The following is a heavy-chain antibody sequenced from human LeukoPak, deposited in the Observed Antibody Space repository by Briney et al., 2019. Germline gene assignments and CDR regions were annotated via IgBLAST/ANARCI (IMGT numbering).Heavy chain of an antibody. Sequence: GGSLRLSCAASGFTFSTYAVNWVRQAPGKGLEWVSAISGSGGSTYYADSVKGRFTICRDNSKNTLYLQMNSLRAEDTAVYYCAKDKSKSRYQLPLDYWGQGTLVTVSS. J-gene: IGHJ4*02. CDR3: AKDKSKSRYQLPLDY. D-gene: IGHD2-2*01. V-gene: IGHV3-23*01. CDR2: ISGSGGST. CDR1: GFTFSTYA.